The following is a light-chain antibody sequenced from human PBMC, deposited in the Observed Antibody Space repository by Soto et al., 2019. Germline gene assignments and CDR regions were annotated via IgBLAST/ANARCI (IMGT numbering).Light chain of an antibody. J-gene: IGLJ1*01. Sequence: SGLTQPASVSGSPGQSMTISCTGTSSDVGGYNYVSWYQQHPGKAPKLMIYEVSNRPSGVSNRFSGSKSGNTASLTISGLQAEDEADYYCSSYTSSSTLVFGTGTKLTVL. CDR3: SSYTSSSTLV. CDR1: SSDVGGYNY. V-gene: IGLV2-14*01. CDR2: EVS.